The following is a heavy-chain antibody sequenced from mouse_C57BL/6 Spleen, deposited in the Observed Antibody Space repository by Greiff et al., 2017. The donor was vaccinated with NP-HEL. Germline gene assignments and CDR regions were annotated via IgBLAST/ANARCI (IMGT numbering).Heavy chain of an antibody. D-gene: IGHD2-1*01. Sequence: VQLQQSGPELVKPGASVKISCKASGYTFTDYYMNWVKQSHGKSLEWIGDINPNNGGTSYNQKFKGKATLTVDKSSSTAYMELRSLTSEDSAVYYCAEIYYGNHGAMDYWGQGTSVTVSS. CDR2: INPNNGGT. CDR1: GYTFTDYY. J-gene: IGHJ4*01. CDR3: AEIYYGNHGAMDY. V-gene: IGHV1-26*01.